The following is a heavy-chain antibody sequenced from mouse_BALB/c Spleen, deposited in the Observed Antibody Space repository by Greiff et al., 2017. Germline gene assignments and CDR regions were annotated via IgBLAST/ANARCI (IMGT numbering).Heavy chain of an antibody. V-gene: IGHV1-9*01. CDR3: AGFTTWFAY. CDR1: GYTFSSYW. J-gene: IGHJ3*01. CDR2: ILPGSGST. D-gene: IGHD1-1*01. Sequence: QVQLKESGAELMKPGASVKISCKATGYTFSSYWIEWVKQRPGHGLEWIGEILPGSGSTNYNEKFKGKATFTADTSSNTAYMQLSSLTSEDSAVYYCAGFTTWFAYWGQGTLVTVSA.